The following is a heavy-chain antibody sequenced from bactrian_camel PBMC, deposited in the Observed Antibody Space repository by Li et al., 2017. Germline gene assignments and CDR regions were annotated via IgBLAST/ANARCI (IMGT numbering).Heavy chain of an antibody. Sequence: HVQLVESGGGSVQAGGSLRLSCAASGYTYSDFCLAWFRQAPEKEREGVAAIDKDGTTTTADSVKGRFTVSKDNDKNTLYLQMNSLKPEDTGMYHCAADLCVGVGPVAAGLSGLPAEYVYWGRGTQVTVS. CDR3: AADLCVGVGPVAAGLSGLPAEYVY. D-gene: IGHD6*01. V-gene: IGHV3S53*01. J-gene: IGHJ4*01. CDR1: GYTYSDFC. CDR2: IDKDGTT.